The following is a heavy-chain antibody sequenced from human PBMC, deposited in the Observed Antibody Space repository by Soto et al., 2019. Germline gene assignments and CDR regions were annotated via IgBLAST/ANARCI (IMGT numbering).Heavy chain of an antibody. D-gene: IGHD2-2*01. V-gene: IGHV3-74*01. CDR1: GFTFSSYW. J-gene: IGHJ5*02. CDR2: INSNGSST. CDR3: ARVNNTPILPGFDP. Sequence: GGSLRLSCAASGFTFSSYWMHWVRQAPGKGLVWVSRINSNGSSTSYADSVKGRFTISRDNAKNTLYLQMNSLRAEDTAVYYCARVNNTPILPGFDPWGQGTLVTVSS.